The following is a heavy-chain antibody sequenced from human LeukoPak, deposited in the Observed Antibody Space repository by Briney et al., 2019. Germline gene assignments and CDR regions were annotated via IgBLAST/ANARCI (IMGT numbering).Heavy chain of an antibody. V-gene: IGHV1-18*01. CDR1: GYTFTSYG. CDR2: ISAYNGNT. CDR3: ARVGYSGYDSGIYWD. Sequence: APVKVSCKASGYTFTSYGISWVRQAPGQGLEWMGWISAYNGNTNYAQKLQGRVTMTTDTSTSTAYMELRSLRSDDTAVYYCARVGYSGYDSGIYWDWGQGTLVTVSS. J-gene: IGHJ4*02. D-gene: IGHD5-12*01.